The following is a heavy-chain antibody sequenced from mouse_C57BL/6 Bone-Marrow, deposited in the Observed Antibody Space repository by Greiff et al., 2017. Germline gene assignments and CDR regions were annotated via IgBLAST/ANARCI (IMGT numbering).Heavy chain of an antibody. CDR3: ARKRLLRSDY. V-gene: IGHV1-81*01. Sequence: VQLQQSGAELARPGASVKLSCKASGYTFTSYGISWVQQRTEQGLEWIGEIYPRSVNTYYNEKFKGKAKLTADKSSSTAYMVLRSLTSEDSAVYFCARKRLLRSDYWGQGTTLTVSS. CDR1: GYTFTSYG. J-gene: IGHJ2*01. D-gene: IGHD1-1*01. CDR2: IYPRSVNT.